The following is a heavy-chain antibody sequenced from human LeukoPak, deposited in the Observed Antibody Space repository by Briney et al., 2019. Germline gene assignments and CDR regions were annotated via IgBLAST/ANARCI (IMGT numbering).Heavy chain of an antibody. V-gene: IGHV1-18*01. CDR3: ARAGVYYYDSSGYHYGWYFDY. J-gene: IGHJ4*02. CDR1: GYTFTSYG. D-gene: IGHD3-22*01. Sequence: ASVKVSCKASGYTFTSYGISWVRQAPGQGLEWMGWISAYNGNTNYAQKLQGRVTMTTDTSTSTAYMELRSLRSDDTAVYYCARAGVYYYDSSGYHYGWYFDYWGQGTLVTVSS. CDR2: ISAYNGNT.